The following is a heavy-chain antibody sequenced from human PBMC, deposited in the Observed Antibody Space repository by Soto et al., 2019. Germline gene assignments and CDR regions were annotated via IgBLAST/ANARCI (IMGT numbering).Heavy chain of an antibody. D-gene: IGHD3-22*01. CDR2: TYYSGST. J-gene: IGHJ5*02. V-gene: IGHV4-59*01. Sequence: PSETLSLTCTVSGGSISSYYWSWIRQPPGKGLERIGYTYYSGSTNYNPSLKSRVTISVDTSKNQFSLKLSSVTAADTAVYYCARNYDSSGYYPRFDPWGQGTLVTVSS. CDR1: GGSISSYY. CDR3: ARNYDSSGYYPRFDP.